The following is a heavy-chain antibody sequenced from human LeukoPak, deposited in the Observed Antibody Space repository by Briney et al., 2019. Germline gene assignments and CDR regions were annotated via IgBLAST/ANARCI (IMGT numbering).Heavy chain of an antibody. Sequence: PGGSLRLSCAASGFTFDDYGMSWVRQAPGKGLEWVSDINWNGGGTGYADSVKGRFTISRDNAKNSLYLQMNSLRAEDTALYYCAREDCTNGVCSHFDHWGQGTLVTVSS. V-gene: IGHV3-20*04. CDR3: AREDCTNGVCSHFDH. J-gene: IGHJ4*02. CDR2: INWNGGGT. D-gene: IGHD2-8*01. CDR1: GFTFDDYG.